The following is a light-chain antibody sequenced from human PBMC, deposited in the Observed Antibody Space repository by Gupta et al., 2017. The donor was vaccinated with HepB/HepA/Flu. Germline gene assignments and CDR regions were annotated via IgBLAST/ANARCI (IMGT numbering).Light chain of an antibody. J-gene: IGLJ2*01. CDR1: NIGSNY. CDR3: STWDDSLSRLL. V-gene: IGLV1-47*01. Sequence: NIGSNYVFWYQHFSGTAPKLLIYRNDQRPSGVPDRFSGSKSGTSASLSIRGLRSEDEAEYYCSTWDDSLSRLLFGGGTKLTVL. CDR2: RND.